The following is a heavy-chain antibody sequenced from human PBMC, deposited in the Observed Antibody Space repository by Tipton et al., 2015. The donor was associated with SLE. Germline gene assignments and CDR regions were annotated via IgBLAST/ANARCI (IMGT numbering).Heavy chain of an antibody. Sequence: TLSLTCTVSGGSISSHYWSWIRQPPGKGLEWIGYIYRSGSTYYNPSLKSRVTISVDTSKNQFSLKLSSVTAADTAVYYCARGPEQWLVNPHYFDYWGQGTLVTVSS. CDR1: GGSISSHY. V-gene: IGHV4-59*08. CDR3: ARGPEQWLVNPHYFDY. CDR2: IYRSGST. D-gene: IGHD6-19*01. J-gene: IGHJ4*02.